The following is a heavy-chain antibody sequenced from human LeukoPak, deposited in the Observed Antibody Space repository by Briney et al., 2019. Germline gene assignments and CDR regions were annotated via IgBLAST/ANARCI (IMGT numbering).Heavy chain of an antibody. J-gene: IGHJ4*02. V-gene: IGHV3-53*01. D-gene: IGHD3/OR15-3a*01. Sequence: ETLSLTCTVAGGSISSYYWSWIRQPPGKGLEWVSVIYSGGSTYYADSVKGRFTISRDNSKSTLYLQMNSLRADDTAIYYCARDLGDWSTSQIDYWGQGTLVAVSS. CDR3: ARDLGDWSTSQIDY. CDR1: GGSISSYY. CDR2: IYSGGST.